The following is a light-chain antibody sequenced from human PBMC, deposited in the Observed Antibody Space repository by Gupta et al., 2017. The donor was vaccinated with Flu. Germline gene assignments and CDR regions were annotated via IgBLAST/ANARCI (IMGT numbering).Light chain of an antibody. CDR1: QSISGW. Sequence: DIQMTQSPPTLSASVGDRVTITCRASQSISGWLSWYQQKPGKAPKLIIYKASTGESGVPSRFSGSGCGKEFTLTIIRRQTDDFATYYCQEDDGYRAFGQGTKVEIK. J-gene: IGKJ1*01. CDR2: KAS. V-gene: IGKV1-5*03. CDR3: QEDDGYRA.